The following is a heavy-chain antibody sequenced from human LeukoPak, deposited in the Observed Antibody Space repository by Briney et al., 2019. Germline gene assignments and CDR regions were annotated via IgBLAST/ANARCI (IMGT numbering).Heavy chain of an antibody. J-gene: IGHJ4*02. D-gene: IGHD3-22*01. CDR3: VKDLSYETSGSFFDY. CDR1: GFTFEDYT. CDR2: ISWDGTT. V-gene: IGHV3-43*01. Sequence: GESLKISCAASGFTFEDYTMHWVRQAPGKTLEWVSLISWDGTTFYADSVKGRFTISRDNSKDSLYLRMDTLRSEDTAFYYCVKDLSYETSGSFFDYWGQGALVTVS.